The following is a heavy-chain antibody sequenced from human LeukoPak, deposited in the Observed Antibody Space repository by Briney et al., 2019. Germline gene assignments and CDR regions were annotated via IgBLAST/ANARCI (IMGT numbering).Heavy chain of an antibody. D-gene: IGHD7-27*01. Sequence: SETLSLTCTVSGGSISITNYYWARIRQPPGKGLEYIGSIYYSGSTSYNPSLKSRVTISVDTSKNQFSLKVNSMTATDTAVFYCARHSAGDGIDYWGQGTLVTVSS. V-gene: IGHV4-39*01. CDR2: IYYSGST. J-gene: IGHJ4*02. CDR3: ARHSAGDGIDY. CDR1: GGSISITNYY.